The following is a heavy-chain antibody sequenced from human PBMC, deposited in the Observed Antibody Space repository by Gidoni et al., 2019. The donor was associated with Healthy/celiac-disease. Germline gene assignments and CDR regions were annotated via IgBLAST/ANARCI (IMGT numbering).Heavy chain of an antibody. CDR1: GSIFRSYA. Sequence: EVQMLESGGGWAKPAGSLRAPCAAHGSIFRSYAMSSVRQAPGKGLEWVSAISGSGGSTYYADSVKGRFTISRDNSKNTLYLQMNSLRAEDTAVYYCAKDRAYYYSDAFDIWGQGTMVTVSS. J-gene: IGHJ3*02. D-gene: IGHD3-22*01. V-gene: IGHV3-23*01. CDR2: ISGSGGST. CDR3: AKDRAYYYSDAFDI.